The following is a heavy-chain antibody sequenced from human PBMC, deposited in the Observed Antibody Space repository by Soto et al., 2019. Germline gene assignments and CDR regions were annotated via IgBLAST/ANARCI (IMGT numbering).Heavy chain of an antibody. CDR3: ARMAKRWLQSDYYYYYYGMDV. D-gene: IGHD5-12*01. J-gene: IGHJ6*02. V-gene: IGHV4-34*01. CDR1: GGSFSGYY. CDR2: INHSGST. Sequence: SETLSLTCPVYGGSFSGYYWSWIRQPPGKGLEWIGEINHSGSTNYNPSLKSRVTISVDTSKNQFSLKLSSVTAADTAVYYCARMAKRWLQSDYYYYYYGMDVWGQGTTVTVSS.